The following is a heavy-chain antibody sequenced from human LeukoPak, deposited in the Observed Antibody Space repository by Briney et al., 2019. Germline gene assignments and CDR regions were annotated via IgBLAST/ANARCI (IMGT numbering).Heavy chain of an antibody. V-gene: IGHV3-21*01. CDR3: ARSGYMGSGSYFSWFDP. CDR1: GFTFSSYS. D-gene: IGHD3-10*01. J-gene: IGHJ5*02. Sequence: GGSLRLSCAASGFTFSSYSMNWVRQAPGKGLEWVSSISSSSSYIYYADSVKGRFTISRDNAKNSLYLQMNSLRAEDTAVYYCARSGYMGSGSYFSWFDPWGQGTLVTVSS. CDR2: ISSSSSYI.